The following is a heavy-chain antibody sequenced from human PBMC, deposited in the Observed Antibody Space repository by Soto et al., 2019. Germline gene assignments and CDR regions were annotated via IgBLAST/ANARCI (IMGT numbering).Heavy chain of an antibody. CDR3: AKKGSPTGDHSNWYFDL. CDR2: IIGSGGSA. D-gene: IGHD7-27*01. J-gene: IGHJ2*01. Sequence: GGSLGLSCAASGFTFRSYAMGWARQGPGKGLELFSTIIGSGGSAYYADSVKGRFTISRDNSKNTLYLQMASLSADDTAVYFCAKKGSPTGDHSNWYFDLWGRGTLVTVSS. CDR1: GFTFRSYA. V-gene: IGHV3-23*01.